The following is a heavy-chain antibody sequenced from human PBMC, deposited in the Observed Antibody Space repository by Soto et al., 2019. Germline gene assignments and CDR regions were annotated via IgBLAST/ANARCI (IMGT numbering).Heavy chain of an antibody. CDR3: VRGGSNYAS. V-gene: IGHV3-7*01. J-gene: IGHJ5*02. CDR1: GFTFNSYW. D-gene: IGHD4-4*01. CDR2: IKQDGGEK. Sequence: EVQLVESGGGLVQPGGSLRLSCAASGFTFNSYWMSWVRQTPGKGLEWVANIKQDGGEKHYVDPVKGRFTISRDNAKNSLHLQMNSLRVEDTGVYYCVRGGSNYASWGQGTLVTVSS.